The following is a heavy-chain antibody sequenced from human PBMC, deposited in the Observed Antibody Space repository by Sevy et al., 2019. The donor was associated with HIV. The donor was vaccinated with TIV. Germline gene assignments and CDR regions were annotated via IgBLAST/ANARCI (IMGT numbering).Heavy chain of an antibody. V-gene: IGHV3-74*01. CDR1: GFTFSSYW. CDR3: AREVVLRDFDWWDPNWFDP. D-gene: IGHD3-9*01. Sequence: GGCLRLSCAASGFTFSSYWMHWVRQAPGKGLVWVSRINSDGSSTSYADSVKGRFTISRDNAKNTLYLQMNSLRAEDTAVYYCAREVVLRDFDWWDPNWFDPWGQGTLVTVSS. J-gene: IGHJ5*02. CDR2: INSDGSST.